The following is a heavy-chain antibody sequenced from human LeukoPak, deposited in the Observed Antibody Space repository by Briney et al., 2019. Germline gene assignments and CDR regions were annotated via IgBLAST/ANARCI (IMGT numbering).Heavy chain of an antibody. D-gene: IGHD3-9*01. Sequence: SETLSLNCTVSGGSISSYYWSWIRQPPGKGLEWIGYIYYSGSTNYNPSLKSRVTISVDTSKNQFSLKLSSVTAADTAVYYCARGYFDWAYFDYWGQGTLVTVSS. J-gene: IGHJ4*02. CDR1: GGSISSYY. CDR2: IYYSGST. CDR3: ARGYFDWAYFDY. V-gene: IGHV4-59*01.